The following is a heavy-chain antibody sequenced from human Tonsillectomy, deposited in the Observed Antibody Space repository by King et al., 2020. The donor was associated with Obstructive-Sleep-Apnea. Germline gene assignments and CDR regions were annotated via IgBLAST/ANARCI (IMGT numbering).Heavy chain of an antibody. CDR3: VKDKNSGWYVDYFDY. J-gene: IGHJ4*02. V-gene: IGHV3-9*01. D-gene: IGHD6-19*01. CDR1: GFTFDDYA. CDR2: INWNSYSI. Sequence: VQLVESGGGLVQPGRSLRLSCAASGFTFDDYAMHWVRQAPGKGLEWVSGINWNSYSIGYADSVKGRFTISRDNAKNSLYLQVNSLRAEEKALYYCVKDKNSGWYVDYFDYWGQGTLVTVSS.